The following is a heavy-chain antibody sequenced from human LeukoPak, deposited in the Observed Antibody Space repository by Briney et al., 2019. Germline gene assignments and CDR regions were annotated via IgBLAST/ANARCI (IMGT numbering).Heavy chain of an antibody. CDR2: INHSGST. D-gene: IGHD3-9*01. J-gene: IGHJ4*02. Sequence: SETLSLTCAVYGGSFSGYYWSWIRQPPGKGLEWIGEINHSGSTNYNPSLKSRVTISVDTSKNQFSPKLSSVTAADTAVYYCARGLNYDILTGYTDFDYWGQGTLVTVSS. V-gene: IGHV4-34*01. CDR1: GGSFSGYY. CDR3: ARGLNYDILTGYTDFDY.